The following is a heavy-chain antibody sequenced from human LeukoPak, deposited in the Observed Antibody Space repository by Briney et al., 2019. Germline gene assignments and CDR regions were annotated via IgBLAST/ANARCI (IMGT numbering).Heavy chain of an antibody. Sequence: GGSLRLSCAASGITFSTSEINWVRQAPGKGLEWLSYRSSDGTTVYYADSVKGRFTISRDNAKNSLYLQMNNLSGDDTAVYYCTSAFRWGQGTLVTVSS. CDR3: TSAFR. J-gene: IGHJ3*01. CDR1: GITFSTSE. CDR2: RSSDGTTV. D-gene: IGHD2-21*01. V-gene: IGHV3-48*03.